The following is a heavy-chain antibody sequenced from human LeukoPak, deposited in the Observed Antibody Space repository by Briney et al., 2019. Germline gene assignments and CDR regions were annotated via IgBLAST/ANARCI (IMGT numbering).Heavy chain of an antibody. Sequence: PGRSLRLSCAASGFTFSSYGMHWVRQAPGKGLEWVAVIWYDGSNKYYADSVKGRFTISRDNSKNTLYLQMNSLRAEDTAVYYCAKCATVNPYYYYYMDVWGKGTTVTVSS. CDR3: AKCATVNPYYYYYMDV. CDR1: GFTFSSYG. J-gene: IGHJ6*03. CDR2: IWYDGSNK. D-gene: IGHD4-17*01. V-gene: IGHV3-33*06.